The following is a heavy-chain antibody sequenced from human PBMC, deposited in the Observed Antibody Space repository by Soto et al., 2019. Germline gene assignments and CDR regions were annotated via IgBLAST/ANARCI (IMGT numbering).Heavy chain of an antibody. J-gene: IGHJ4*02. D-gene: IGHD3-3*01. V-gene: IGHV3-9*01. CDR1: GFTFDDYA. Sequence: EVQLVESGGGLVQPGRSLRLSCAASGFTFDDYAMHWVRQAPGKGLEWVSGISWNVGSIAYADSVKGRFTISRDNAKNSLCLQMNSLRAEDTALYYCAKGVAGWDYFDYWGQGTLVTVSS. CDR3: AKGVAGWDYFDY. CDR2: ISWNVGSI.